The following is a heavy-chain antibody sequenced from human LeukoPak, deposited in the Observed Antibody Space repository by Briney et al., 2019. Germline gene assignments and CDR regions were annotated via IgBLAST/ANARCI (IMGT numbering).Heavy chain of an antibody. V-gene: IGHV4-30-2*01. Sequence: SQTLSLTCAVSGGSISSGGYSLSWIRQPPGKGLEWIVYIYHSGSTYYNPSLKSRVTISVDRSKNQFSLKLSSVTAADTAVYYCAREVVGILGYWYFDLWGRGTLVTVSS. CDR2: IYHSGST. J-gene: IGHJ2*01. D-gene: IGHD7-27*01. CDR1: GGSISSGGYS. CDR3: AREVVGILGYWYFDL.